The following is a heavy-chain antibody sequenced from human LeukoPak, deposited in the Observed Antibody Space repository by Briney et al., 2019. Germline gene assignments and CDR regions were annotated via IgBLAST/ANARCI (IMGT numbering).Heavy chain of an antibody. Sequence: KASDTLSLTCTVSGGSISTYYYSWIQQPAGKGLEGIGRIYTSGRTNYNPSLKSRVTMSVATSKSQFSLKLSSVTAADTAVYYCARAKNDEYYYYGMDVWGQGTTVTVSS. CDR3: ARAKNDEYYYYGMDV. CDR1: GGSISTYY. D-gene: IGHD6-6*01. V-gene: IGHV4-4*07. CDR2: IYTSGRT. J-gene: IGHJ6*02.